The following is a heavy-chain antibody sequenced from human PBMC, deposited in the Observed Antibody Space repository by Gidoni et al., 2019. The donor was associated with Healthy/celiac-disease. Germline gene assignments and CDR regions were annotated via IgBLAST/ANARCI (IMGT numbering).Heavy chain of an antibody. D-gene: IGHD6-19*01. CDR1: GFTFSIAW. Sequence: EVQLVESGGGLVKTGGSLRLSCAASGFTFSIAWMSWVRQAPGKGLEWVGSIKSKTDGRTTDYAAPVKGRFTISRDDSKNTLYLQMNSLKTEDTAVYYCTTDVSRWLVRDDAFDIWGQGTMVTVSS. CDR2: IKSKTDGRTT. V-gene: IGHV3-15*01. J-gene: IGHJ3*02. CDR3: TTDVSRWLVRDDAFDI.